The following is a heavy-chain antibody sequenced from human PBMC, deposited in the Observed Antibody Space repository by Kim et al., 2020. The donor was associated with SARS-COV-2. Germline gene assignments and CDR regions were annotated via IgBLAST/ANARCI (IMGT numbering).Heavy chain of an antibody. J-gene: IGHJ4*02. CDR1: GYTFTSYD. V-gene: IGHV1-8*01. CDR2: MNPNSGNT. CDR3: ARDGVGVAGLDY. D-gene: IGHD6-19*01. Sequence: ASVKVSCKASGYTFTSYDINWVRQATGQGLEWMGWMNPNSGNTGYAQKFQGRVTMTRNTSISTAYMELSSLRSEDTAVYYCARDGVGVAGLDYWGQGTLVTVSS.